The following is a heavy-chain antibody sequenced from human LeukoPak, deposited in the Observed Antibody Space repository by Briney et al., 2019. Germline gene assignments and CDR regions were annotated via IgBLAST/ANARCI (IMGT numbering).Heavy chain of an antibody. D-gene: IGHD6-13*01. CDR2: IYSGGST. CDR3: ARAMYSSSRTFDH. Sequence: PGGSLRLSCAASGFTVSSNYMSWVRQAPGKGLEWVSVIYSGGSTYYADSVKGRFTISRDNSKNTLYLQMNSLRAEDTAVYYCARAMYSSSRTFDHWGQGTLVTVSS. CDR1: GFTVSSNY. J-gene: IGHJ4*02. V-gene: IGHV3-66*02.